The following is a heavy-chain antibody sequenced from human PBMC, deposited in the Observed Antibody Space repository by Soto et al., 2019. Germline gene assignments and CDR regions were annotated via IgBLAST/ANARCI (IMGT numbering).Heavy chain of an antibody. J-gene: IGHJ4*02. D-gene: IGHD6-19*01. CDR3: ARDLGGWPDY. CDR1: GYTFTSYA. CDR2: INAGNGNT. Sequence: QVQLVQSGAEVKKPGASVKVSCKASGYTFTSYAIHWVRQAPGQRLEWLGWINAGNGNTKYSQKSQDRVTITRETSASTAYMELSSLSSEDTAVYYCARDLGGWPDYWGQGTLVTVSS. V-gene: IGHV1-3*01.